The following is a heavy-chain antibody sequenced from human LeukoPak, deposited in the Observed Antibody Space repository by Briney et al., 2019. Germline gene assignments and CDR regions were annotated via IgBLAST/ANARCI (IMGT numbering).Heavy chain of an antibody. CDR3: ARHPGYHTWFDP. CDR1: GGSIGRYY. D-gene: IGHD3/OR15-3a*01. J-gene: IGHJ5*02. CDR2: IYSSGGT. Sequence: SETLSLTCTVSGGSIGRYYWSWIRQPPGKALEWIGYIYSSGGTNYNPSLKSRVTIPVDTPKNQISLKLSSGTAADTAGYYCARHPGYHTWFDPWRQGTLVSVPS. V-gene: IGHV4-4*08.